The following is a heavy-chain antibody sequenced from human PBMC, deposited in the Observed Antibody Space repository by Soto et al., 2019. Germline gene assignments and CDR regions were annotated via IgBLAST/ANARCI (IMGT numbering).Heavy chain of an antibody. Sequence: QVQLVESGGGVVQPGRSLRLSCAASGFTFSSYGMHWVRQAPGKGLEWVAVIWYDGSNKYYADSVKGRFTISRDNSKNTLYLRMNSLRAEDTAVYYCAREMATIEGAFDIWGQGTMVTVSS. CDR3: AREMATIEGAFDI. J-gene: IGHJ3*02. CDR1: GFTFSSYG. V-gene: IGHV3-33*01. CDR2: IWYDGSNK. D-gene: IGHD5-12*01.